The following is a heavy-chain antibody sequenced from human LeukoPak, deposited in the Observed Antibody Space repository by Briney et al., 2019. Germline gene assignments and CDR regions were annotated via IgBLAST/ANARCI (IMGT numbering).Heavy chain of an antibody. Sequence: SETLSLTCTVSSDSINTYYWSWIRQSPGKGLEWIGYINYRGNTNYNPSLKSRVTMSVDTSKGKFSLTLTSVAAADTAMYYCARHYRGVYYHDFWGQGTLVLVSS. D-gene: IGHD3-10*01. CDR1: SDSINTYY. CDR3: ARHYRGVYYHDF. J-gene: IGHJ4*02. CDR2: INYRGNT. V-gene: IGHV4-59*08.